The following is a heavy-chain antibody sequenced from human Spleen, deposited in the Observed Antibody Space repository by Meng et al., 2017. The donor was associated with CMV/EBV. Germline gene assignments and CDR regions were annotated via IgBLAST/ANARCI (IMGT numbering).Heavy chain of an antibody. CDR1: GGSLSGYY. Sequence: SETLSLTCAVYGGSLSGYYWSWIRQPPGQGLEWIGNIDYSGSTNYNPSLKSRAAISVDTFTTQISLELIAVTAADTAVYYCARGIHVFDPWGQGTLVTVSS. J-gene: IGHJ5*02. CDR2: IDYSGST. CDR3: ARGIHVFDP. V-gene: IGHV4-59*01.